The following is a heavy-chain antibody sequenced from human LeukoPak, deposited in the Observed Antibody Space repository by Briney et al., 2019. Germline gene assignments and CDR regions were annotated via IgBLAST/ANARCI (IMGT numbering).Heavy chain of an antibody. D-gene: IGHD1-26*01. CDR1: GFTFSTYA. Sequence: GGSLRLSCAASGFTFSTYAMHWVRQAPGKGLEHVSSISSGGVNTYYADSVRGRFTISRDNSKNTLYLHMGSLRAEDMAVYYCAREEAPVGGNSFDYWGQGTLVTVSS. V-gene: IGHV3-64*02. CDR2: ISSGGVNT. CDR3: AREEAPVGGNSFDY. J-gene: IGHJ4*02.